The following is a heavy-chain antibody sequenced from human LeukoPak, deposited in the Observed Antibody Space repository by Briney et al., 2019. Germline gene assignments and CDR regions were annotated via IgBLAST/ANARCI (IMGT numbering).Heavy chain of an antibody. Sequence: GGSLRLSCAASGFTVSSNYMSWVRQAPGKGLEWVSVIYSGGSTYYADSVKGRFIISRDISKNTLYLQMNSLRAEDSALYYCARGGRGSAAVVAPRSFDIWGQGTMVTVSS. CDR2: IYSGGST. CDR3: ARGGRGSAAVVAPRSFDI. CDR1: GFTVSSNY. J-gene: IGHJ3*02. V-gene: IGHV3-53*01. D-gene: IGHD3-22*01.